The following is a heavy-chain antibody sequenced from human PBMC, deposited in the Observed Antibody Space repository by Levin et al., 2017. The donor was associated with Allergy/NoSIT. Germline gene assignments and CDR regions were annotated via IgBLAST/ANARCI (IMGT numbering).Heavy chain of an antibody. D-gene: IGHD3-9*01. CDR3: ASHQRGQYHFEDAMDV. V-gene: IGHV3-11*01. J-gene: IGHJ6*02. CDR1: GLTLSDSD. Sequence: GESLKISCAASGLTLSDSDLSWIRQAPGKGLEWVSYISRTGSKYYADSVKGRFTISRDNAKNSVHLQMNSLRADDTAMYYCASHQRGQYHFEDAMDVWGQGTTVTVSS. CDR2: ISRTGSK.